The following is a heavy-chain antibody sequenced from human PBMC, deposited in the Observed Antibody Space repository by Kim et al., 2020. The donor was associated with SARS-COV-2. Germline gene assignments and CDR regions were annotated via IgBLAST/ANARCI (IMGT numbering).Heavy chain of an antibody. Sequence: KLQGRVTMTTDTSTSTAYMELRSLRSDDTAVYYCARGLRYYYGSGAYFDYWGQGTLVTVSS. D-gene: IGHD3-10*01. J-gene: IGHJ4*02. V-gene: IGHV1-18*01. CDR3: ARGLRYYYGSGAYFDY.